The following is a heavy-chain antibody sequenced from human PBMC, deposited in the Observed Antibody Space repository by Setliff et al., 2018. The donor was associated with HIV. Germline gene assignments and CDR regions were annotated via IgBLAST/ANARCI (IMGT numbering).Heavy chain of an antibody. V-gene: IGHV4-61*02. CDR3: TRDTGYILSGYRPHCYFDL. CDR1: GASISSGNDY. J-gene: IGHJ2*01. CDR2: IYTSGST. Sequence: SETLSLTCTVSGASISSGNDYWSWIRQPAGKGLEWIGRIYTSGSTNYNPSLRSRVTISLDTSKNLFSLKLTTVTAADAAVYYCTRDTGYILSGYRPHCYFDLWGRGTLVTVPQ. D-gene: IGHD3-9*01.